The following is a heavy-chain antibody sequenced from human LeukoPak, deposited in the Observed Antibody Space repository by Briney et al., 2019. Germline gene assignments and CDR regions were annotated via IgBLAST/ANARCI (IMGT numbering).Heavy chain of an antibody. J-gene: IGHJ4*02. Sequence: GGSLRLSCAASGFTFSHYAMTWVRQAPGKGLEWVAGISAGGGSTDYADSVKGRFTISRDKSKNTLYLHMNSLRAEDTAVYYCAKDWAVVIPAVWAGLDYWGQGILVTVSS. D-gene: IGHD2-2*01. CDR1: GFTFSHYA. CDR2: ISAGGGST. CDR3: AKDWAVVIPAVWAGLDY. V-gene: IGHV3-23*01.